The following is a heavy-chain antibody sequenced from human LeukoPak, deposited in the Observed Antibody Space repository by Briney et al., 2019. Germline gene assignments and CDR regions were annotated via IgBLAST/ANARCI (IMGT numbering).Heavy chain of an antibody. Sequence: ASVKVSCKASGYSFTDYYIHWVRQAPGQGLEWMGWINPNSGGTNYVQKFQGRVTMTRDTSISTAYMELSRLRYDDTAVYYCARDWGYCSSFSCHQIDYWGQGTLVTVSP. D-gene: IGHD2-2*01. CDR3: ARDWGYCSSFSCHQIDY. CDR1: GYSFTDYY. V-gene: IGHV1-2*02. CDR2: INPNSGGT. J-gene: IGHJ4*02.